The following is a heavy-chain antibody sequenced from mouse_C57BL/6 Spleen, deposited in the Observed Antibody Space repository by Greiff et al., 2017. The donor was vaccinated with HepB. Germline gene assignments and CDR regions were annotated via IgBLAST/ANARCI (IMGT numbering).Heavy chain of an antibody. Sequence: QVQLQQPGAELVKPGASVKLSCKASGYTFTSYWMPWVKQRPGQGLEWIGMIHPNSGSTNYNEKFKSKATLTVDKSSSTAYMQLSSLTSEDSAVYYGARANYYGSTYFDYWGQGTTLTVSS. D-gene: IGHD1-1*01. V-gene: IGHV1-64*01. CDR1: GYTFTSYW. J-gene: IGHJ2*01. CDR3: ARANYYGSTYFDY. CDR2: IHPNSGST.